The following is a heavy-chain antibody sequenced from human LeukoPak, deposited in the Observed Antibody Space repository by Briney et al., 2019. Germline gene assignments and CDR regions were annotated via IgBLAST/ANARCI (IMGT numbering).Heavy chain of an antibody. D-gene: IGHD3-10*01. CDR2: INPSGGST. Sequence: ASVTVSCKASGYTFTIYYMHWVRQAPGQGLEWMGIINPSGGSTSYAQKFQGRVTMTRDTSTSTVYMELSSLRSEDTAVYYCARGVGWFGEPPQQDLGPNDAFDIWGQGTMVTVSS. J-gene: IGHJ3*02. CDR3: ARGVGWFGEPPQQDLGPNDAFDI. CDR1: GYTFTIYY. V-gene: IGHV1-46*01.